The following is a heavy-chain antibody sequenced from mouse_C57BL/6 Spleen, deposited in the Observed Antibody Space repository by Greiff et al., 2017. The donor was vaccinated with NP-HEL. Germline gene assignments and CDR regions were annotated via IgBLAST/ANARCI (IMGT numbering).Heavy chain of an antibody. J-gene: IGHJ2*01. CDR1: GFTFTDYY. Sequence: EVQLVESGGGLVQPGGSLSLSCAASGFTFTDYYMSWVRQPPGKALEWLGFIRNKANGYTTEYSASVKGRFTISRDNSQSILYLQMNALRAEDSATYYCARSSLLRSFDYWGQGTTLTVSS. D-gene: IGHD1-2*01. CDR3: ARSSLLRSFDY. CDR2: IRNKANGYTT. V-gene: IGHV7-3*01.